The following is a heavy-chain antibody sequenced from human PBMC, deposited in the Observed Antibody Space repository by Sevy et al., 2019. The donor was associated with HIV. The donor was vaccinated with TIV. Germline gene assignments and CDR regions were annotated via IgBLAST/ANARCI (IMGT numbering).Heavy chain of an antibody. CDR2: IYASGST. CDR1: GASINPYY. V-gene: IGHV4-4*07. CDR3: ATDGGYNYGQTLHFDY. Sequence: SETLSLTCTVSGASINPYYWSWIRQPAGKGLEWIGRIYASGSTNYNPSLKSRVTMSVDTSKNQFSLKMNSVTAADTAVYYCATDGGYNYGQTLHFDYWGPGTLVTVSS. J-gene: IGHJ4*02. D-gene: IGHD5-18*01.